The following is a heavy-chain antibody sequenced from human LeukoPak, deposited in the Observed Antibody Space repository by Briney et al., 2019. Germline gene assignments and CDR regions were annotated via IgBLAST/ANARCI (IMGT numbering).Heavy chain of an antibody. Sequence: PGGSLRLSCAASGFTFSTYSMNWVRQAPGKGLEWVSPISTSSSYIYYADSVKGRFTISRDNAKNSLYLQLNSLRAEDTAVYYCARWGTRDSFDIWGQGTMVTVSS. V-gene: IGHV3-21*01. D-gene: IGHD3-16*01. CDR2: ISTSSSYI. CDR1: GFTFSTYS. J-gene: IGHJ3*02. CDR3: ARWGTRDSFDI.